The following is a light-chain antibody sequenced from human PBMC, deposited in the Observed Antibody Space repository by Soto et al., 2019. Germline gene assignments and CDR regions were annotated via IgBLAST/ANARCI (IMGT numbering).Light chain of an antibody. Sequence: DIQMTQSPSSLFASVGDRVTITCQASQDIGKSLNWYQQKPGKAPRLLIYDASSLETGVPPRFSGSGSGTDFAFTISSLQPEDIATYCCQKYDNLPLFGQGTKLEIK. V-gene: IGKV1-33*01. CDR2: DAS. CDR1: QDIGKS. CDR3: QKYDNLPL. J-gene: IGKJ2*01.